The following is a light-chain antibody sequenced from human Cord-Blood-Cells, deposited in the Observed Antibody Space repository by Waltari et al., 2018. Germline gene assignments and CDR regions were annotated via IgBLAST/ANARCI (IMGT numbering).Light chain of an antibody. J-gene: IGLJ2*01. CDR3: CSYAGSSTLV. CDR1: SSDVGSSNL. V-gene: IGLV2-23*02. CDR2: EVS. Sequence: QSALTQPASVSGSTGQPITIPCTGTSSDVGSSNLVPWYQQHPGKAPKLMIYEVSKRPSGVSNRFSGSKSGNTASLTISGLQAEDEADYYCCSYAGSSTLVFGGGTKLTVL.